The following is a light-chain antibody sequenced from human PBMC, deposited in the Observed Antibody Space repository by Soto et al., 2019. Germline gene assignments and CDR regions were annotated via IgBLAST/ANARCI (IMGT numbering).Light chain of an antibody. J-gene: IGLJ1*01. CDR3: TSYTISTAYL. CDR1: SSDIGAYIY. V-gene: IGLV2-14*03. Sequence: QSALTQPASVSGSPGQSITISCTGTSSDIGAYIYVSWYQHHPGKAPKLMISDVSNRPSGVSNRFSGSKSGNTASLTISGLQAEDEADYYCTSYTISTAYLFGTGTKVTVL. CDR2: DVS.